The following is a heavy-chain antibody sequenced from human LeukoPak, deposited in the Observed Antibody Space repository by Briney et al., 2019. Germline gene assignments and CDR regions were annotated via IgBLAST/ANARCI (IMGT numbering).Heavy chain of an antibody. Sequence: PGGSLRLSCAASGFTFSSYAMSWVRQAPRKGLEWVSVVSDSGSSTNYADSVKGRFTISRDNSKNTLYLQMSSLSAEDTAVYYCANMNVLTGYYTPNFDFWGQGTLVTVSS. D-gene: IGHD3-9*01. CDR3: ANMNVLTGYYTPNFDF. CDR1: GFTFSSYA. J-gene: IGHJ4*02. CDR2: VSDSGSST. V-gene: IGHV3-23*01.